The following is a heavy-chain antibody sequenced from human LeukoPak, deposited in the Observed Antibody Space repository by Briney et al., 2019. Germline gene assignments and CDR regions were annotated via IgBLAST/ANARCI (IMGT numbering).Heavy chain of an antibody. J-gene: IGHJ4*02. CDR1: GGSISSSSYY. V-gene: IGHV4-39*01. D-gene: IGHD1-1*01. CDR3: ARLNWNDGY. CDR2: IYYSGST. Sequence: AETVSLTCSVSGGSISSSSYYCGWVRQPPGKGLELLGSIYYSGSTYYNPSLKSRVTISVDTSNNQYSLKLSSLTAADTAVYYCARLNWNDGYWGQGTLVTVSS.